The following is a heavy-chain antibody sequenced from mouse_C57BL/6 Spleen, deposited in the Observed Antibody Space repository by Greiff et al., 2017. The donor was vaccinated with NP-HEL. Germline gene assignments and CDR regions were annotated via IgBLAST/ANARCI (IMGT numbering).Heavy chain of an antibody. CDR1: GYSITSGYY. D-gene: IGHD1-1*01. CDR3: AREDATVVAHYAMDY. J-gene: IGHJ4*01. V-gene: IGHV3-6*01. CDR2: ISYDGSN. Sequence: VQLKESGPGLVKPSQSLSLTCSVTGYSITSGYYWNWIRQFPGNKLEWMGYISYDGSNNYNPSLKNRISITRDTSKNQFFLKLNSVTTEDTATYYCAREDATVVAHYAMDYWGQGTSVTVSS.